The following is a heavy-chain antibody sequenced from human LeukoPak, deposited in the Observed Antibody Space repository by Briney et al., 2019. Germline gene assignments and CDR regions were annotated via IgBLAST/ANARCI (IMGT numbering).Heavy chain of an antibody. Sequence: SETLSLTCAVYGGSFSGYYWSWIRQPPGKGLEWIGEINHSGSTNYNPSLKSRVTISVGTSKNQFSLKLSSVTAADTAVYYCARGPDTAMDVWGQGTTVTVSS. J-gene: IGHJ6*02. V-gene: IGHV4-34*01. CDR2: INHSGST. D-gene: IGHD5-18*01. CDR3: ARGPDTAMDV. CDR1: GGSFSGYY.